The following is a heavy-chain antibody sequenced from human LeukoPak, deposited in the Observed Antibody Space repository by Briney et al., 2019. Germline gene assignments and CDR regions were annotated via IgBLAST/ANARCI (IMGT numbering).Heavy chain of an antibody. CDR3: AGGGAAAAILDY. CDR2: IYYNWST. CDR1: GGSMSSYY. J-gene: IGHJ4*02. V-gene: IGHV4-59*01. D-gene: IGHD6-13*01. Sequence: SETLSLTCTVSGGSMSSYYWSWIRQPPGKGLEWIGYIYYNWSTNYNSSLKSRVTMSVDTSKNQVSLKLSSVTAADTAVYYCAGGGAAAAILDYWGQGTLVTVSS.